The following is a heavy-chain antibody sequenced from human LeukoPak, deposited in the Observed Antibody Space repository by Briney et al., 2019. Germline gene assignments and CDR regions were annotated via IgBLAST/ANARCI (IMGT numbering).Heavy chain of an antibody. V-gene: IGHV1-69*06. D-gene: IGHD6-19*01. CDR2: IIPIFGTA. Sequence: ASVKVSCKASGGTFSSYAISWVRQAPEQGLEWMGGIIPIFGTANYAQKFQGRVTITADKSTSTAYMELSSLRSEDTAVYYCAREPIAVAGYYYYYGMDVWGQGTTVTVSS. CDR3: AREPIAVAGYYYYYGMDV. CDR1: GGTFSSYA. J-gene: IGHJ6*02.